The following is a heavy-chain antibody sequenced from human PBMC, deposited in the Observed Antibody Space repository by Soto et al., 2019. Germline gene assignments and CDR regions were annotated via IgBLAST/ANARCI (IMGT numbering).Heavy chain of an antibody. CDR1: GFTFDDSA. CDR2: ISRNSGRI. V-gene: IGHV3-9*01. Sequence: EVQLVESGGGLVQPGRSLRLSCAASGFTFDDSAMHWVRQAPGKGLEWVSCISRNSGRIGYAESVKGRFTISRDNAKNSLYLQMYSLRADDTSLYYYAKDNAPYTIIGALYVWGQGTTVTASS. D-gene: IGHD3-3*01. CDR3: AKDNAPYTIIGALYV. J-gene: IGHJ6*02.